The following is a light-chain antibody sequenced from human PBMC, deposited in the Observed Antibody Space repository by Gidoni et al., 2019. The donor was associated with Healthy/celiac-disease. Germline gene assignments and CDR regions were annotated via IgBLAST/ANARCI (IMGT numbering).Light chain of an antibody. Sequence: SYELTQPPSASVSPGQTARITCSGDALPKQYAYWYQQKPGQAPVLVIYKDSERPSGIPERFSGSSSGTTVTLTISGVQAEDEADYYCQSADSSGIVVFGGGTKLTVL. V-gene: IGLV3-25*03. CDR2: KDS. J-gene: IGLJ2*01. CDR1: ALPKQY. CDR3: QSADSSGIVV.